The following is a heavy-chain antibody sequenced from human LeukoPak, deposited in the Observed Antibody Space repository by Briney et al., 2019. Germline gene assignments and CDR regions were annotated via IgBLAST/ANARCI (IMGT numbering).Heavy chain of an antibody. Sequence: PGGSLRLSCAASGFTFSSYSTNWVRQAPGKGLEWVSSISSSSSYIYYADSVKGRFTISRDNAKNSLYLQMNSLRAEDTAVYYCARDWGDPGIAVLGDYWGQGTLVTVSS. J-gene: IGHJ4*02. V-gene: IGHV3-21*01. CDR3: ARDWGDPGIAVLGDY. D-gene: IGHD6-19*01. CDR1: GFTFSSYS. CDR2: ISSSSSYI.